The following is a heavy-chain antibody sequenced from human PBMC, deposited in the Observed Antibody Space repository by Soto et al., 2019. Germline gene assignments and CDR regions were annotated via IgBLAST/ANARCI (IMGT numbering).Heavy chain of an antibody. Sequence: QVQLQESGPGLVKPSQTLSLTCTVSGGSISSGGYYWSWIRQHPGKGLEWIGYIYYSGSTYYNPSLKSRVTISVDTSKHQFSLKLSSVTAADTAVYYCARSYDSSGHYFLGYWGQGTLVTVSS. CDR1: GGSISSGGYY. J-gene: IGHJ4*02. D-gene: IGHD3-22*01. V-gene: IGHV4-31*03. CDR3: ARSYDSSGHYFLGY. CDR2: IYYSGST.